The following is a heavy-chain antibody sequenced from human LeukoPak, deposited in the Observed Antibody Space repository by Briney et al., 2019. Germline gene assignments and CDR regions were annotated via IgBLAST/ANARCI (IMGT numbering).Heavy chain of an antibody. Sequence: SETLSLTCTVSGGSISSYYWSWIRQPPGKGLEYIGYVYYNERTNYNPSLKSRVTISIDTSKNQFSLRLSSVTAADTAVYYCASFSDYGGNFFDYWGQGTLVTVPS. J-gene: IGHJ4*02. CDR1: GGSISSYY. D-gene: IGHD4-23*01. V-gene: IGHV4-59*08. CDR2: VYYNERT. CDR3: ASFSDYGGNFFDY.